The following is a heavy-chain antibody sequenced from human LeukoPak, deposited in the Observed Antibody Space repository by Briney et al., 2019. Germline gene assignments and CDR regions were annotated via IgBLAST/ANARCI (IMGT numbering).Heavy chain of an antibody. CDR1: GGSISSYY. Sequence: PSETLSLTCTVSGGSISSYYWSWIRRPPGKGLEWIGYIYSSGNTNYNPSLKSRVTMSVDTSKNQFSLKLSSVTAADTAVYYCARDFYGGKDYWGQGTLVTVSS. CDR3: ARDFYGGKDY. V-gene: IGHV4-59*01. CDR2: IYSSGNT. J-gene: IGHJ4*02. D-gene: IGHD4-23*01.